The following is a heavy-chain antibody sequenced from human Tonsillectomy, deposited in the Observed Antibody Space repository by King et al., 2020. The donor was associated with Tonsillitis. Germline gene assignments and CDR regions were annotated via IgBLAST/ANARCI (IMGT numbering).Heavy chain of an antibody. CDR3: ARDLVVVVAATSHFDH. J-gene: IGHJ4*02. CDR2: IKEDGSGK. D-gene: IGHD2-15*01. V-gene: IGHV3-7*01. Sequence: VQLVESGGGLVQPGGSLRLSCVASGFNFRNCWMTWVRQAPGEGLEWVANIKEDGSGKYFADSVKGRFTISRDNAKNSLYLQMNSLRAEDTALYYCARDLVVVVAATSHFDHWGQGTLVTVSS. CDR1: GFNFRNCW.